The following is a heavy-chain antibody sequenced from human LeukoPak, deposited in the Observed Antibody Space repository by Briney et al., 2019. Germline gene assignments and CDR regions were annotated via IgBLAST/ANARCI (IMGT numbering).Heavy chain of an antibody. CDR2: ISGISHNI. CDR1: GFIFSDFY. V-gene: IGHV3-11*04. J-gene: IGHJ4*02. Sequence: GGSLRLSCAPSGFIFSDFYMSLIRQAPGKGLEWVSYISGISHNIQYADSVKGRSTVSRDNAKKSLYRQMNSLRAEDTAVYFCARDLSNGGFSDWDQGTLVTVSS. CDR3: ARDLSNGGFSD. D-gene: IGHD3-10*01.